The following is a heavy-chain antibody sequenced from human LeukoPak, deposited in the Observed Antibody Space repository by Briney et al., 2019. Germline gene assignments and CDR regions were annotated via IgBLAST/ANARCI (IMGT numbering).Heavy chain of an antibody. D-gene: IGHD2-15*01. CDR1: GYTFTGYY. CDR2: INPNSGGP. J-gene: IGHJ5*02. Sequence: GASVKVSCKAAGYTFTGYYMLWVRQAPGQGLEWMGRINPNSGGPNYAQMFQGRVTMTRGTSIRTAYMELSRLRSDDTAVYYCARGYCSGGGCYSVENWFDPWGQGTLVTVSS. CDR3: ARGYCSGGGCYSVENWFDP. V-gene: IGHV1-2*06.